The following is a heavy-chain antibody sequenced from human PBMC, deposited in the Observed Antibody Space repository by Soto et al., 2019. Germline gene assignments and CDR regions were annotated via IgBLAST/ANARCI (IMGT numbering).Heavy chain of an antibody. CDR2: IIPILGIA. CDR1: GGTFSSYT. D-gene: IGHD2-21*02. CDR3: ARDAGLAYCGGDCYS. J-gene: IGHJ4*02. Sequence: QVQLVQSGAEVKKPGSSVKVSCKASGGTFSSYTISWVRQAPGQGLEWMGRIIPILGIANYAQKFQGRVTIPADKSTSTASMELSSLRSEDTAVYYCARDAGLAYCGGDCYSWGQGTLVTVSS. V-gene: IGHV1-69*02.